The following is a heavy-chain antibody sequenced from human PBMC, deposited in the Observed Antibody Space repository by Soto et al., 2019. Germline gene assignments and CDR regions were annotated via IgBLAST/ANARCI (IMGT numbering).Heavy chain of an antibody. CDR3: APRKSGSFNIGAFDI. CDR2: ISKNGIDI. D-gene: IGHD3-10*01. Sequence: GGSLRLSCAASGFSFSTYEMNWVRQAPGKGLEWVSYISKNGIDIYYADSVKGRFTISRDNANNSLFLQMNSLRAEDTAVYYCAPRKSGSFNIGAFDIWGQGTMVTVSS. CDR1: GFSFSTYE. J-gene: IGHJ3*02. V-gene: IGHV3-48*03.